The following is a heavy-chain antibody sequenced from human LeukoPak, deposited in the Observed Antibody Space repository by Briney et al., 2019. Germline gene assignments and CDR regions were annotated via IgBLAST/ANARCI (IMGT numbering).Heavy chain of an antibody. CDR1: GGSFSNYY. Sequence: SETLSLTCIVSGGSFSNYYWSWLRHPPGKGLEWIGYIYYSGSTNYNPSLKSRVTISVDTSKNHRSLNLSSVTAADTAGYYCARHPTALVSYGFDPWGQGNLVTVSS. D-gene: IGHD5-18*01. J-gene: IGHJ5*02. CDR2: IYYSGST. CDR3: ARHPTALVSYGFDP. V-gene: IGHV4-59*08.